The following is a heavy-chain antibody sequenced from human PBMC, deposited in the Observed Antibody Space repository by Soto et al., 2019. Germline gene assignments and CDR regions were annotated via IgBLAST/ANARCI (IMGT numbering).Heavy chain of an antibody. CDR1: GFTFSSYA. J-gene: IGHJ4*02. CDR3: ARDRIAVAGTGQLDY. V-gene: IGHV3-30-3*01. CDR2: ISYDGSNK. Sequence: GGSLRLSCAASGFTFSSYAMHWVRQAPGKGLEWVAVISYDGSNKYYADSVKGRFTISRDNSKNTLYLQMNSLRAEDTAVYYCARDRIAVAGTGQLDYWGQGTLVTVSS. D-gene: IGHD6-19*01.